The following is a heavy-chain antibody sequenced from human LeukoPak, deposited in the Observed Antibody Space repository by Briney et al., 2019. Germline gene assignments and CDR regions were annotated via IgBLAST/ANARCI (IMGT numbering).Heavy chain of an antibody. Sequence: PGGFLRLSCAASGFSFSGYWLHWVRQAPGKGLVWVSRINSDGSITTYADSVKGRFTISRDNAKNTMYLQMNSLRAEDTAVYYCARDRVYCGSTSCNAYYFDYWGQGTLVTVSS. V-gene: IGHV3-74*01. CDR3: ARDRVYCGSTSCNAYYFDY. J-gene: IGHJ4*02. CDR1: GFSFSGYW. CDR2: INSDGSIT. D-gene: IGHD2-2*01.